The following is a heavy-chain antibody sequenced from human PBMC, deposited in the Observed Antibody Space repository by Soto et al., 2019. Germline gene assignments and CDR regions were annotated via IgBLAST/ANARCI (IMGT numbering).Heavy chain of an antibody. J-gene: IGHJ4*02. CDR2: IYTGGTT. CDR3: HRYGY. Sequence: EVQLVESGGGLIQPGGSLRLSCVVSGFTVSSSNYMSWVRQAPGKGLEGVSVIYTGGTTYYADSVKGRFTISRDNSKNPLDLQMNSLVAEYTAVYYCHRYGYWGQGTLVTLSS. CDR1: GFTVSSSNY. V-gene: IGHV3-53*01. D-gene: IGHD4-17*01.